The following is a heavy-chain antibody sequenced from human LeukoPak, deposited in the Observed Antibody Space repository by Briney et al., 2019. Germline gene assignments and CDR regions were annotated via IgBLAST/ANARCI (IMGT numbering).Heavy chain of an antibody. J-gene: IGHJ4*02. V-gene: IGHV4-39*07. CDR1: GGSMKNKNYF. CDR3: ASAWRGLTGIDKRGYYFDS. D-gene: IGHD1-1*01. Sequence: SETLSLTCTVSGGSMKNKNYFWGWIRQAPGQGLEWIGSIHDSGSTYKNPSLKSRLTISIVTSKNQFSLRLNSVTAADTALYYCASAWRGLTGIDKRGYYFDSWGQGSLVTVFS. CDR2: IHDSGST.